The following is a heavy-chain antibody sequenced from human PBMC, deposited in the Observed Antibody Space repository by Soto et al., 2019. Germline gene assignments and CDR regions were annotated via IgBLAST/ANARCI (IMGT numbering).Heavy chain of an antibody. Sequence: QVQLVQSGAEVKKPGASVKVSCKASGYSFTDYGVNWVRQAPGQGLEWMGWIGGYNAKETYSQKFQGRVTMTTDTSTSTAYMELRSLRSDDTAVYYCARSRFSLFYFDYWGQGTLVTVSS. CDR2: IGGYNAKE. V-gene: IGHV1-18*01. J-gene: IGHJ4*02. CDR1: GYSFTDYG. D-gene: IGHD3-16*01. CDR3: ARSRFSLFYFDY.